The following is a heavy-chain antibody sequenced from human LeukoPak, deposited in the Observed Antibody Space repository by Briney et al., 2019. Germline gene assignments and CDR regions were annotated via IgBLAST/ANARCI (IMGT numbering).Heavy chain of an antibody. CDR1: GFTFSSYT. CDR3: ARDRDVPAIGMDV. J-gene: IGHJ6*02. Sequence: KPGGSLRLSCAASGFTFSSYTMNWVRQAPGKGLEWVSSISSSSSYMYYADSVKGRFTISRDNAKNSLHLQMNSLRAEDTAVYYCARDRDVPAIGMDVWGQGTTVTVSS. CDR2: ISSSSSYM. V-gene: IGHV3-21*06.